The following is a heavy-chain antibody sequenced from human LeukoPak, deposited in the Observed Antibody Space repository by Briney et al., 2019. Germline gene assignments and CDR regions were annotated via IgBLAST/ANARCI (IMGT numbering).Heavy chain of an antibody. V-gene: IGHV3-23*01. CDR1: GFTFSTNA. D-gene: IGHD6-19*01. Sequence: PGGSLRLSCAASGFTFSTNAVSWVRQAPGKGLEWVSAISGSGGNTYYADSVKGRFTISRDNSKNTLYLQMNSLRAEDTAVYYCAKEYIIAVGGTVAFDYWGQGTLVTVSS. CDR2: ISGSGGNT. J-gene: IGHJ4*02. CDR3: AKEYIIAVGGTVAFDY.